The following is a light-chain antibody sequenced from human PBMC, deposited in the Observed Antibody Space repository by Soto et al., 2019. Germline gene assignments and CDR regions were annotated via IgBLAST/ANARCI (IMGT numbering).Light chain of an antibody. J-gene: IGLJ1*01. Sequence: QSALTHPASVSGSPGQSITISCTGNSSDVGGYNYVSWYQQHPGKAPRLMIYDVSNRPSGVSNRFSGSKSGNTASLTISGLQAEDEADYYCSSYRSSSKRVFGTGTKVTVL. V-gene: IGLV2-14*03. CDR2: DVS. CDR3: SSYRSSSKRV. CDR1: SSDVGGYNY.